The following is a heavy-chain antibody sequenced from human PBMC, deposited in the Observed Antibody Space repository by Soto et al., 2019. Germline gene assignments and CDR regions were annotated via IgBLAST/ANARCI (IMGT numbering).Heavy chain of an antibody. J-gene: IGHJ3*02. V-gene: IGHV4-39*01. CDR2: IYYSGST. Sequence: SETLSLTCTVSGGSISSSSYYWGWIRQPPGKGLEWIGSIYYSGSTYYNPSLKSRVTISVDTSKNQFSLKLSSVTAADTAVYYCARQTTVTTRLHALDIWGQGTMVTVSS. CDR1: GGSISSSSYY. CDR3: ARQTTVTTRLHALDI. D-gene: IGHD4-17*01.